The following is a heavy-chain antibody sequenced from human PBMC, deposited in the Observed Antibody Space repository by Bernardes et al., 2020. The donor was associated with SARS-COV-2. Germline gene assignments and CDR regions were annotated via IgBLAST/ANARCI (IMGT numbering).Heavy chain of an antibody. Sequence: GGSLRLSCAASGFTFSSYWMSWVRQAPGTGLEWVAYIKQDGSEKYYVDSVKGRFTISRDNAKNSLYLQMNSLRAEDTAMYYCARDFSGSYSYGMDVWGQGTTVTVSS. CDR1: GFTFSSYW. J-gene: IGHJ6*02. V-gene: IGHV3-7*03. D-gene: IGHD1-26*01. CDR2: IKQDGSEK. CDR3: ARDFSGSYSYGMDV.